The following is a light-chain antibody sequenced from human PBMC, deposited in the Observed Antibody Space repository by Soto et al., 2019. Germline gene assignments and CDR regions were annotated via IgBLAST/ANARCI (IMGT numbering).Light chain of an antibody. CDR3: TSYGGRDNLM. CDR1: SSDIGAYNY. J-gene: IGLJ3*02. Sequence: QSALTQPPSASGSPGQSVTISCTGTSSDIGAYNYVSWFQQHPGEAPKLIISEVNKRPSGVPDRFSGSKSGNTASLTVSGLPAEDEADYYCTSYGGRDNLMFGGGTKLTVL. V-gene: IGLV2-8*01. CDR2: EVN.